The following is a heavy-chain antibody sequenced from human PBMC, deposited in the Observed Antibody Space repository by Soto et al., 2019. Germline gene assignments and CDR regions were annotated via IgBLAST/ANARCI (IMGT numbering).Heavy chain of an antibody. V-gene: IGHV4-30-4*01. CDR3: ARAMVVTQNWFDP. D-gene: IGHD2-21*02. CDR1: GGSISSGDYY. CDR2: IYYSGST. Sequence: QVQLQESGPGLVKPSQTLSLTCTISGGSISSGDYYWSWIRQPPGKGLEWIGYIYYSGSTYYNPSLKSRVTISVDTSKNQFSLKLSSVTAADTAVYYCARAMVVTQNWFDPWGQGTLVTVSS. J-gene: IGHJ5*02.